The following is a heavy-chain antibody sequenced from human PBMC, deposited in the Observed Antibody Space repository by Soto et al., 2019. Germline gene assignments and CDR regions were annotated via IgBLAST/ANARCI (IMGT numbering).Heavy chain of an antibody. Sequence: ASVKVSCKASGYTFTRYDINWVRQATGQGLEWMGWMNPNSGNTGYAQKLQGRVTMTRNTCISTAYMELSSLRSEDTAVYYCTSAADYDFFCCYYKAYYGMDVCGQGTTVTVSS. D-gene: IGHD3-3*01. V-gene: IGHV1-8*01. J-gene: IGHJ6*02. CDR1: GYTFTRYD. CDR3: TSAADYDFFCCYYKAYYGMDV. CDR2: MNPNSGNT.